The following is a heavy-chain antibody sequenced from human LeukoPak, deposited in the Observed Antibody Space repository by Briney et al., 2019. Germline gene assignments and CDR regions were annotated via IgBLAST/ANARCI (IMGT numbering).Heavy chain of an antibody. CDR1: GYNFSTFG. D-gene: IGHD3-16*01. V-gene: IGHV3-30*02. CDR3: LNDWVSGDFY. Sequence: GGSLRLSCAVSGYNFSTFGMHWVRQLPGKGLERVASIRSDDKEKQYADSVEGRFTISRNNSKSTLYLQMRSLRTEDTAVYFCLNDWVSGDFYWGPGTLVTVSS. CDR2: IRSDDKEK. J-gene: IGHJ4*02.